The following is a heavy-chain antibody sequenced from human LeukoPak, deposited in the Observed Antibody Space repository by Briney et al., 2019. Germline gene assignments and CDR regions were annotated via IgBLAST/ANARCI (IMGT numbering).Heavy chain of an antibody. CDR3: ARARMNAFDI. Sequence: SETLSLTCAVYGGSFSGYYWSWIRQPPGKGLEWIGEINHSGSTNYNPSLKSRVTISVDTSKNQFSLKLRSVTAADTAVYYCARARMNAFDIWGQGTMVTVSS. J-gene: IGHJ3*02. V-gene: IGHV4-34*01. CDR1: GGSFSGYY. CDR2: INHSGST.